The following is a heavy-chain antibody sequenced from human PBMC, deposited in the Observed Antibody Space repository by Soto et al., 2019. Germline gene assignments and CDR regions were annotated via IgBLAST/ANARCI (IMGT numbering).Heavy chain of an antibody. J-gene: IGHJ4*02. CDR3: AKGAPAYCSGGSCYSFDY. Sequence: GGSLRLSCAASGFTFSSYAMSWVRQAPGKGLEWVSAISGSGGSTYYADSVKGRFTISRDNSKNTLYLQMNSLRAEDTAVYYCAKGAPAYCSGGSCYSFDYWGQGTLVTVSS. CDR2: ISGSGGST. CDR1: GFTFSSYA. V-gene: IGHV3-23*01. D-gene: IGHD2-15*01.